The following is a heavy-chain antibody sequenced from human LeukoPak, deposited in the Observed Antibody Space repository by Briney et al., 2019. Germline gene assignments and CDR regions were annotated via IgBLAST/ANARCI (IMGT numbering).Heavy chain of an antibody. CDR1: GLTFSDYW. J-gene: IGHJ4*02. D-gene: IGHD2-2*01. CDR3: FRWGVAADMQD. V-gene: IGHV3-7*01. CDR2: INPAGSDT. Sequence: GGSLRLSCEVSGLTFSDYWMGWVRQAPGKGLEWGANINPAGSDTYYVDSVKGRFTISRDNAKKSPFLQMNNLRVEDTALYFCFRWGVAADMQDWGQGTLVTVSS.